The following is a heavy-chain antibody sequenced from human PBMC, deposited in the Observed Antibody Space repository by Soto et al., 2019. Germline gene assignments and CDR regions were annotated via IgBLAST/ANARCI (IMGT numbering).Heavy chain of an antibody. Sequence: EVQLVESGGGLVQPGGSLRLSCAVSGFTFSRNWMTWVRQTPGKGPEWVANINHDGTEQNYVDSVKGRFSISRDNGRNSLYLQMDRLRAEDTAVYYCARGGSDTSWYWRDWGQGTLVTVSA. D-gene: IGHD6-13*01. CDR3: ARGGSDTSWYWRD. V-gene: IGHV3-7*01. CDR1: GFTFSRNW. J-gene: IGHJ4*02. CDR2: INHDGTEQ.